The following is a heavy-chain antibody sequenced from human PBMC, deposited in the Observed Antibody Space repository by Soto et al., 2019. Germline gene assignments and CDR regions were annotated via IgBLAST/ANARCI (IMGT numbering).Heavy chain of an antibody. J-gene: IGHJ5*02. V-gene: IGHV4-4*02. CDR2: IYHSGST. CDR3: AREDCSSTSCYGGNWFDP. D-gene: IGHD2-2*01. Sequence: SETLSLTCAVSGGSISSSNWWSWVRQPPGKGLEWIGEIYHSGSTNYNPSLKSRVTISVDKSKNQFSLKLSSVTAADTAVYYCAREDCSSTSCYGGNWFDPWGQGXLVTVYS. CDR1: GGSISSSNW.